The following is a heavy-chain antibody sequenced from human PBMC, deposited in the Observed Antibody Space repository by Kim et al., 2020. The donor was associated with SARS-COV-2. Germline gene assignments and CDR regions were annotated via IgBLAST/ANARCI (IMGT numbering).Heavy chain of an antibody. CDR3: ANPRQPDY. J-gene: IGHJ4*02. V-gene: IGHV3-23*01. D-gene: IGHD6-13*01. CDR2: GDIT. Sequence: GDITAHADPVKARLTISRDKSKNTLYLQMSSLRAEDTAIYYCANPRQPDYWGQGTLVTVSS.